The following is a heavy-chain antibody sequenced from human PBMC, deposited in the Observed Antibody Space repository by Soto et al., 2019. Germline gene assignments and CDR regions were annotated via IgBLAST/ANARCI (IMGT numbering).Heavy chain of an antibody. CDR2: ISAYIGNT. CDR3: ARTIAAAVDFDY. J-gene: IGHJ4*02. V-gene: IGHV1-18*01. Sequence: QVQLVQSGAEVKKPGASVKVSCKASGYTFTSYGISWVRQAPGQGLEWMGWISAYIGNTNYAQKPQGRVTTTTATSTSTAYMELRSLRSDDTAVYYCARTIAAAVDFDYWGQGTLVTVSS. CDR1: GYTFTSYG. D-gene: IGHD6-13*01.